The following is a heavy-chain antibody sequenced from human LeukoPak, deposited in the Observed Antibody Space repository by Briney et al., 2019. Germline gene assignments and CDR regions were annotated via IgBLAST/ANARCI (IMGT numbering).Heavy chain of an antibody. CDR2: ISWDGGIT. V-gene: IGHV3-43*01. CDR1: GLSFDDYT. Sequence: GGSLRLSCAASGLSFDDYTLHWVRQAPGKGLEWVSLISWDGGITKYADSVKGRFTISRDNSRSSLYLQMNSLRTEDTALYYCAKDAKNDYDFWSGYFDYWGQGPLVTVSS. D-gene: IGHD3-3*01. CDR3: AKDAKNDYDFWSGYFDY. J-gene: IGHJ4*02.